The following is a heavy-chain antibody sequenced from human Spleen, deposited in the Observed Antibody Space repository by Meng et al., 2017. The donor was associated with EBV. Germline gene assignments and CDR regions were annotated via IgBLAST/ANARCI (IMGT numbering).Heavy chain of an antibody. J-gene: IGHJ4*02. Sequence: QVQLEESGPGLVKPSETLSLTCAVSGDSISSSHWWSWVRQPPGKGLEWIGEFYHTGTTNYNPSLKSRVTISVDKSKNQFSLKLTSVTAADTAVYYCARDRGGYSYASDYWGQGTLVTVSS. V-gene: IGHV4-4*02. CDR1: GDSISSSHW. D-gene: IGHD5-18*01. CDR3: ARDRGGYSYASDY. CDR2: FYHTGTT.